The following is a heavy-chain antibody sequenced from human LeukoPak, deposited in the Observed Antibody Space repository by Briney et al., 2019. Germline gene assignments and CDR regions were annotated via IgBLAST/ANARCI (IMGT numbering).Heavy chain of an antibody. CDR2: IKQDGSQE. Sequence: PGGSLRLSCVVSGFTFSSYAMTWVRQAPGKGLEWVAHIKQDGSQEYYVDSVKGRFTISRDSAKNSLYLQMNSLRAEDTAVYYCARGVPYDSWSGPHYSDYWGQGTLVTVSS. D-gene: IGHD3-3*01. J-gene: IGHJ4*02. CDR1: GFTFSSYA. CDR3: ARGVPYDSWSGPHYSDY. V-gene: IGHV3-7*01.